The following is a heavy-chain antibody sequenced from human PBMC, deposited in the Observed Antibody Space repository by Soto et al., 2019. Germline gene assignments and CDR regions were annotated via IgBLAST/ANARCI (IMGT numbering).Heavy chain of an antibody. CDR2: ISYDGSNK. CDR1: GFTFSSYA. Sequence: QVQLVESGGGVVQPGRSLRLSCAASGFTFSSYAMHWVRQAPGKGLEWVAVISYDGSNKYYADSVKGRFTISRDNSKNTLYLQMNSLRAEDTAVYYCARDNFPTVTTPDVWGQGTTVTVSS. D-gene: IGHD4-17*01. V-gene: IGHV3-30-3*01. CDR3: ARDNFPTVTTPDV. J-gene: IGHJ6*02.